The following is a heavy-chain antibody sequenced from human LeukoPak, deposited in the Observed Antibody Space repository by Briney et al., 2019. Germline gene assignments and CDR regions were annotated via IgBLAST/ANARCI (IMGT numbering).Heavy chain of an antibody. V-gene: IGHV3-9*01. Sequence: GGSLRLSCAASGFTFDGYAMHWVRQAPGKGLEWVSGISRNGGGTGYADSVKGRFTISRDKPKNSLYLEMNSLRAEDTALYYCATDVGISDGVFDYWGQGTLVTVSS. J-gene: IGHJ4*02. CDR2: ISRNGGGT. CDR1: GFTFDGYA. CDR3: ATDVGISDGVFDY. D-gene: IGHD2-15*01.